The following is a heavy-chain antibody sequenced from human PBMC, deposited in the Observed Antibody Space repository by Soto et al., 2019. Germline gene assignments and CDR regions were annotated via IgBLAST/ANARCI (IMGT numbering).Heavy chain of an antibody. CDR3: ARGGGYTSSWQFDY. D-gene: IGHD6-13*01. Sequence: SQTLALTCAISGDSVSSKTAAWNWIRQSPSRGLEWLGRTYFRSRWYNDYAISVKSRITINPDTSKNQFSLQLNSVTPEDTAVYYCARGGGYTSSWQFDYWGQGNQVTVSS. CDR2: TYFRSRWYN. V-gene: IGHV6-1*01. J-gene: IGHJ4*02. CDR1: GDSVSSKTAA.